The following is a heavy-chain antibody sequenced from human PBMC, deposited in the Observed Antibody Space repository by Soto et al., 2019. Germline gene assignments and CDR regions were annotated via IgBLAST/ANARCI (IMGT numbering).Heavy chain of an antibody. CDR2: ISGSGGST. J-gene: IGHJ6*02. CDR1: GFTFSSYA. V-gene: IGHV3-23*01. Sequence: GGSLRLSCAASGFTFSSYAMSWVRQAPGKGLEWVSAISGSGGSTYYADSLKGRFTISRDNSKNTLYLQMNSLRAEDTAIYYCAKGVYSGSFGYSYGMDVWGQGTTVTVSS. CDR3: AKGVYSGSFGYSYGMDV. D-gene: IGHD1-26*01.